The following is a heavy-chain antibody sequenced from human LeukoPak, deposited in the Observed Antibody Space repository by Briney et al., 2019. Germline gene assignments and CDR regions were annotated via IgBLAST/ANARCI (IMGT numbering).Heavy chain of an antibody. CDR2: ISSSSSYI. Sequence: GGSLRLSCAASGFTFSSYSMNWVRQAPGKGLEWVSSISSSSSYIYYADSVKGRFTISRDNAKNSLYLQMNGLRAEDTAVYYCARDRDYGSGSYIKAVGIWFDPWGQGTLVTVSS. CDR3: ARDRDYGSGSYIKAVGIWFDP. J-gene: IGHJ5*02. CDR1: GFTFSSYS. D-gene: IGHD3-10*01. V-gene: IGHV3-21*04.